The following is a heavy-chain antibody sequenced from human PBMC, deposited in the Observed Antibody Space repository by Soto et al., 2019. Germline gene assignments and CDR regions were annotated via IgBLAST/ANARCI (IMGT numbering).Heavy chain of an antibody. CDR3: AKDLGEYTYGFDY. Sequence: GGSLRLSCAASGFTFSSYGMHWVRQAPGKGLEWVAVISYDGSNKYYADSVKGRFTISRDNSKNTLYLQVNSLRAEDTAVYYCAKDLGEYTYGFDYWGQGTLVTVSS. CDR2: ISYDGSNK. CDR1: GFTFSSYG. V-gene: IGHV3-30*18. D-gene: IGHD5-18*01. J-gene: IGHJ4*02.